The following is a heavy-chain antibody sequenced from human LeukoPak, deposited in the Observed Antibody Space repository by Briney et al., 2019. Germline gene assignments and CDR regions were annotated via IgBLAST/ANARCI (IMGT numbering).Heavy chain of an antibody. CDR1: GGSISSGGYY. CDR3: ARDSRSKGRDTVVVPAAPNNYYSYYGMDV. D-gene: IGHD2-2*01. CDR2: IYYSGST. V-gene: IGHV4-31*03. Sequence: PSQTLSLTCTVSGGSISSGGYYWSWIRQHPGKGLEWIGYIYYSGSTYYNPSLKSRVTISVDTSKNQFSLKLSSVTAADTAVYYCARDSRSKGRDTVVVPAAPNNYYSYYGMDVWGQGTTVTVSS. J-gene: IGHJ6*02.